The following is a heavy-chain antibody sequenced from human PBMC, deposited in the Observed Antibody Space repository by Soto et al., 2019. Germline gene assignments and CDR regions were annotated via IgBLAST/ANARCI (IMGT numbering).Heavy chain of an antibody. V-gene: IGHV4-31*03. CDR3: ARDSVSLLGDNAFDI. CDR1: GGFVNSGGSY. Sequence: QVQLQESGPGLLKPSQTLSLTCTVSGGFVNSGGSYWSWIRQHPAKGLEWIGFIYNSGNTYYNLSLQGRVIMSVESSTNQFALQSSSVTAANTAVYYGARDSVSLLGDNAFDIWGQGTVVTVAS. J-gene: IGHJ3*02. CDR2: IYNSGNT. D-gene: IGHD2-21*01.